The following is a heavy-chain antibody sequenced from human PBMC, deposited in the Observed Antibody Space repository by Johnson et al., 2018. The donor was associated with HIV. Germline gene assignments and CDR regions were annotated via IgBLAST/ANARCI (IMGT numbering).Heavy chain of an antibody. CDR1: GVTFSSHA. V-gene: IGHV3-30*14. D-gene: IGHD3-10*01. CDR3: ARVGYGVLLWFGVDDAFDI. CDR2: ISYDGSNK. Sequence: QVQLVESGGGVVQPGRSLRLSCAASGVTFSSHAMHWVRQAPGKGLDWVTVISYDGSNKYYADSVKGRFTISRDNSKNTLYLQMNTLRAEDTAVYYCARVGYGVLLWFGVDDAFDIWGQGTMVTVSS. J-gene: IGHJ3*02.